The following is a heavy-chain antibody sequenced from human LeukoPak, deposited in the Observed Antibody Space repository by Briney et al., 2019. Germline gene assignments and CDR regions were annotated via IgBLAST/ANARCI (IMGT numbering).Heavy chain of an antibody. J-gene: IGHJ6*03. CDR2: IYYSGST. Sequence: SETLSLTCTVSGGSISSYYWSWIRQPPGKGLEWIGYIYYSGSTNYNPSLKSRVTISVDTSKNQFSLKLSSVTAADTAVYYCARGLRYSSPYYYYYVDVWGKGTTVTVSS. CDR3: ARGLRYSSPYYYYYVDV. V-gene: IGHV4-59*01. CDR1: GGSISSYY. D-gene: IGHD6-13*01.